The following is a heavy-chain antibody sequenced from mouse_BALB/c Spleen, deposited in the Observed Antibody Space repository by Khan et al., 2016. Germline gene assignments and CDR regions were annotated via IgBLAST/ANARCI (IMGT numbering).Heavy chain of an antibody. J-gene: IGHJ4*01. CDR3: ASSTQSFYVMDY. CDR1: GYSFTSYY. CDR2: IDPFNGGT. D-gene: IGHD1-1*01. V-gene: IGHV1S135*01. Sequence: VQLKQSGPELMKPGASVKISCKASGYSFTSYYMHWVKQSHGKSLEWIGYIDPFNGGTSYNQKFKGKATLTVDKSSSTAYMHLSSLTSEDSAVYYCASSTQSFYVMDYWGQGTSVTVSS.